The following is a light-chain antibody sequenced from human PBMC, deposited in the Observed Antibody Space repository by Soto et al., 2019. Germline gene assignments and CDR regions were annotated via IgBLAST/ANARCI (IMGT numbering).Light chain of an antibody. CDR3: QQYGSSPRT. J-gene: IGKJ1*01. V-gene: IGKV3-20*01. CDR1: QNVGSRY. CDR2: GTS. Sequence: EIVLTQSPGTLSLSPGERATLSCRASQNVGSRYLAWYQQKTGQAPRLLIYGTSNRATGIPDRFSGSGSGTDFSLTISSLEPGDLTGYYCQQYGSSPRTFGQGTKVDIK.